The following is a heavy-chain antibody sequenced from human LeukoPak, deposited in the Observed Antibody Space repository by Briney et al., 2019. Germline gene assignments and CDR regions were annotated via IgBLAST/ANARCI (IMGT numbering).Heavy chain of an antibody. CDR3: ARVKAYGGNSEIDY. V-gene: IGHV4-31*03. D-gene: IGHD4-23*01. CDR1: GGSISSGGYY. J-gene: IGHJ4*02. CDR2: IYYSGST. Sequence: PSETLSLTCTVSGGSISSGGYYWSWIRQHPGKGLEWIGYIYYSGSTYYNPSLKSRVTISVDTSKNQFSLKLSSVTAADTAVYYCARVKAYGGNSEIDYWGQGTLVTVSS.